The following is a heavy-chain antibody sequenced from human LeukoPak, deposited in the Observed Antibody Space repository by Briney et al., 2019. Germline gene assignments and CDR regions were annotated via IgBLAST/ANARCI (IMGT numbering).Heavy chain of an antibody. CDR1: GYTFTNYN. CDR2: INPNSGGT. Sequence: ASVKVSCKASGYTFTNYNMHWVRQAPGQGLEWMGWINPNSGGTSYAQKFQDRVTMTRDTSVTTAYMELTRLTPDDTAVYYCASLRLVDYWGQGTLVTVSS. J-gene: IGHJ4*02. D-gene: IGHD6-19*01. CDR3: ASLRLVDY. V-gene: IGHV1-2*02.